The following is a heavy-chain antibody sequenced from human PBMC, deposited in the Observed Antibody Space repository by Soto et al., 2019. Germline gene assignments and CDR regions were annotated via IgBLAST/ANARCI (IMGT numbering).Heavy chain of an antibody. CDR2: IGGSGGST. Sequence: EVQLLESGGGLVQPGGSLRLSCAASGFTFSNYAMSWVRQAPGKGLGWVSAIGGSGGSTYYADSVKGRFAISRDNSENTLYLQMNSLRAEDTAVYYCAKGVVVTTAAFDYWGQGTLVAVSS. CDR3: AKGVVVTTAAFDY. D-gene: IGHD3-22*01. CDR1: GFTFSNYA. V-gene: IGHV3-23*01. J-gene: IGHJ4*02.